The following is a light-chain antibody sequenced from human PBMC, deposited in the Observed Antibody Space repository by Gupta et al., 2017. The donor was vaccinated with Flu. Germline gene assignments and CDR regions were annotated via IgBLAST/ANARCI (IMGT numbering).Light chain of an antibody. CDR1: QSVSSSY. J-gene: IGKJ4*01. CDR2: GAS. V-gene: IGKV3-20*01. Sequence: GTLSLSPGERATLSCRASQSVSSSYLAGYQQKPGQAPRLLIYGASSRATGIPDRGSGSGSGTDFTLTISRLEPEDFAVYYCPQYGSSTRTFGGGTKVEIK. CDR3: PQYGSSTRT.